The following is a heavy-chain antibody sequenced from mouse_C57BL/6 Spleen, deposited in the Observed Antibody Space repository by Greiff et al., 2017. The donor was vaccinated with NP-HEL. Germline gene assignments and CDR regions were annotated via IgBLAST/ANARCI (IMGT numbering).Heavy chain of an antibody. CDR2: IYPGSGST. J-gene: IGHJ3*01. Sequence: VQLQQPGAELVKPGASVKMSCKASGYTFTSYWITWVKQRPGQGLEWIGDIYPGSGSTNYNEKFKSKATLTVDTSSSTAYMQLSSLTSEDSAVYYCARSGYYGSSPGWFAYWGQGTLVTVSA. V-gene: IGHV1-55*01. D-gene: IGHD1-1*01. CDR1: GYTFTSYW. CDR3: ARSGYYGSSPGWFAY.